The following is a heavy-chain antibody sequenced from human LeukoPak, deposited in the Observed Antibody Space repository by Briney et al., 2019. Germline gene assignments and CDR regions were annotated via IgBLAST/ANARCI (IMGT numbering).Heavy chain of an antibody. CDR3: AKDREHSHGDYFEY. CDR2: ISSSSSDI. V-gene: IGHV3-21*04. CDR1: GFNFTNYN. Sequence: GGSLRLSCVTSGFNFTNYNMNWVRQAPGKGLEWISSISSSSSDIHHLDSVKGRFTISKDHSKNTVYLQMNSLRAEDTAVYYCAKDREHSHGDYFEYWGQGTLVTVSS. J-gene: IGHJ4*02. D-gene: IGHD1/OR15-1a*01.